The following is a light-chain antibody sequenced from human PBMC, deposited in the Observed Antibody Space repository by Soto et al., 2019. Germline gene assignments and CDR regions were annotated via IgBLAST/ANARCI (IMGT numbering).Light chain of an antibody. CDR3: QVRTNWSIA. V-gene: IGKV3-11*01. CDR1: QSVSSY. CDR2: DAS. J-gene: IGKJ1*01. Sequence: EIGLTQSPATLSLSPAERATLSCRASQSVSSYLAWYQQKPGQAPRLLIYDASNRATGIPARFSGTGSGTDFTLTINNLEPEDFAVYYCQVRTNWSIAFGRGTKVDI.